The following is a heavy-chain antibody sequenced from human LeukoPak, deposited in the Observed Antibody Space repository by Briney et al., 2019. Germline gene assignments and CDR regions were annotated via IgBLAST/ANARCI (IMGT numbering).Heavy chain of an antibody. CDR3: AKDQRGSGSYIDY. CDR1: GFTFSNYV. CDR2: MWNDGTNK. D-gene: IGHD3-10*01. J-gene: IGHJ4*02. Sequence: GGSLRLSCAASGFTFSNYVMHWVRQAPGKGLEWVTIMWNDGTNKYYADSVKGRLTISRDNSKNTLYLQMNSLRAEDTAVYYCAKDQRGSGSYIDYWGQGTLVSVSP. V-gene: IGHV3-33*06.